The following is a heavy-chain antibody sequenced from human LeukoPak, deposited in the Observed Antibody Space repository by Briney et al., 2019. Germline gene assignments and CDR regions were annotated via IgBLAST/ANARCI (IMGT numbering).Heavy chain of an antibody. CDR1: GYTFTGYY. D-gene: IGHD3-22*01. V-gene: IGHV1-2*04. Sequence: ASVKVSCKASGYTFTGYYMHWVRQAPGQGLEWMGWINPNSGGTNYAQKFQGWVTMTRDTSISTAYMELSRLRSDDTAVYYCARAGLQGDYDSSGYYDNWFDPWGQGTLVTVSS. CDR2: INPNSGGT. CDR3: ARAGLQGDYDSSGYYDNWFDP. J-gene: IGHJ5*02.